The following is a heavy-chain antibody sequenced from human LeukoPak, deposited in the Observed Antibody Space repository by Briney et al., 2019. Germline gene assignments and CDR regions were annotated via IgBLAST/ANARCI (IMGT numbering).Heavy chain of an antibody. CDR3: ARDPNPHCSGGSCHLDY. CDR1: GLTFSNYA. D-gene: IGHD2-15*01. V-gene: IGHV3-23*01. Sequence: PGGSLRLSCAASGLTFSNYAMSWVRQAPGKGLEWVSGISDSGGSTYYADSVKGRFIISRDNSKNTLYLQMNSLRAEDTAVYYCARDPNPHCSGGSCHLDYWGQGTLVTVSS. J-gene: IGHJ4*02. CDR2: ISDSGGST.